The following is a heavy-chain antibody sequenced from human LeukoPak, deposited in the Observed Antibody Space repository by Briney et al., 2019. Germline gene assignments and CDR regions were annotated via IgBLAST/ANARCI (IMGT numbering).Heavy chain of an antibody. V-gene: IGHV1-2*02. J-gene: IGHJ4*02. CDR3: ARDSSDVLTGYYHF. Sequence: ASVKVSCKTSGYTFSDYYVHWVRQAPGQGLEWMGWINPNSGRTNYAPKFQGRVTLTTDTSISTAYMELSSLISGDTALYFCARDSSDVLTGYYHFWGQGTLVTVSS. CDR2: INPNSGRT. CDR1: GYTFSDYY. D-gene: IGHD3-9*01.